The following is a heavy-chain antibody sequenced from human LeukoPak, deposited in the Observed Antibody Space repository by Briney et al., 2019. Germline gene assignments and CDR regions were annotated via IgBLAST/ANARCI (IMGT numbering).Heavy chain of an antibody. Sequence: GASVKVSCKASGGTFSSYAISWVRQAPGQGLEWMGGIIPIFGTANYAQKFQGRVTITADESTSTAYMELSSLRSEDTAVYYCASRYCSSTSCLNWFDPWAREPWSPSPQ. D-gene: IGHD2-2*01. CDR1: GGTFSSYA. CDR3: ASRYCSSTSCLNWFDP. J-gene: IGHJ5*02. CDR2: IIPIFGTA. V-gene: IGHV1-69*13.